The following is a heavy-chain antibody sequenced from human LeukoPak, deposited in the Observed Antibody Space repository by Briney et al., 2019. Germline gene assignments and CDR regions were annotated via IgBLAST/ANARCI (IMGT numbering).Heavy chain of an antibody. J-gene: IGHJ4*02. CDR1: GFTFSSYD. V-gene: IGHV3-13*01. CDR2: IGTAGDT. Sequence: PGGSLRLSCAASGFTFSSYDMHWVRQATGKGLEWVSAIGTAGDTYYPGSVKGRFTISRENAKNSLYLQMNSLRAGDTAVYYCARGYYGSGSYSSYDYWGQGTLVTVSS. D-gene: IGHD3-10*01. CDR3: ARGYYGSGSYSSYDY.